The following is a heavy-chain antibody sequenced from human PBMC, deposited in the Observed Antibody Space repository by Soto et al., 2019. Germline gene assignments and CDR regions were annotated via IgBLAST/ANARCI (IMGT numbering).Heavy chain of an antibody. Sequence: GASVKVSWKTSGFTFSNSAVQWVRQARGQRLEWMGWIVVGSGNTKYAQKFQERVTITTXLXXSXXXMXLXXLITEDTALYYCAAELYSGGSFCSFDIWG. V-gene: IGHV1-58*01. CDR2: IVVGSGNT. J-gene: IGHJ3*02. D-gene: IGHD2-15*01. CDR3: AAELYSGGSFCSFDI. CDR1: GFTFSNSA.